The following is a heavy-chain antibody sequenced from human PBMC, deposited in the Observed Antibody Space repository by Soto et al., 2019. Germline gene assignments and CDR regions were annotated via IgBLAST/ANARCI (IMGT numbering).Heavy chain of an antibody. CDR3: ARDITIFGVVIIGSY. D-gene: IGHD3-3*01. CDR1: GGSISSYY. CDR2: IYTSGST. Sequence: PSETLSLTCTVSGGSISSYYLSWIRQPAGKGLEWIGRIYTSGSTNYNPSLKSRVTMSVDTSKNQFSLKLSSVTAADTTVYYCARDITIFGVVIIGSYWGQGTLVTVYS. V-gene: IGHV4-4*07. J-gene: IGHJ4*02.